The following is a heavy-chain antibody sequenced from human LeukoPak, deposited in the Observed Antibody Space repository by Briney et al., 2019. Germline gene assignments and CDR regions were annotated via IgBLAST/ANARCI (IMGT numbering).Heavy chain of an antibody. CDR3: ARGRGRYYGMDV. CDR2: INHSRST. Sequence: SETLSLTCAVYGGSFSGYYWSWIRQPPGKGLEWIGEINHSRSTNYNPSLKSRVTISVDTAKNQFSLKLSSVIAADTAVYYCARGRGRYYGMDVWGQGTTVTVSS. CDR1: GGSFSGYY. V-gene: IGHV4-34*01. D-gene: IGHD3-10*01. J-gene: IGHJ6*02.